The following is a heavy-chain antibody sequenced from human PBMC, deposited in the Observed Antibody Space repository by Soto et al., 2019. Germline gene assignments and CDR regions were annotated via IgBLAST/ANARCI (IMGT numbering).Heavy chain of an antibody. J-gene: IGHJ4*02. D-gene: IGHD6-6*01. V-gene: IGHV1-69*02. CDR3: AVQYSRSSGRPLQF. CDR1: GGTFSSYT. CDR2: IIPILGIA. Sequence: GASVKVSCKASGGTFSSYTISWVRQAPGQGLEWMGRIIPILGIANYAQKFQGRVTITADKSTSTAYMELSSLRSEDTAVYYCAVQYSRSSGRPLQFWGQGTLVTVSS.